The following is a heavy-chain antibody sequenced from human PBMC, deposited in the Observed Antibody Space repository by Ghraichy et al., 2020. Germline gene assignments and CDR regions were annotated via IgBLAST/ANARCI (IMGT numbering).Heavy chain of an antibody. CDR3: VKGASYGYDSSAPYFDY. D-gene: IGHD3-22*01. Sequence: GGSLRLSCAASGFAFDDYTMHWVRQGPGKGLEWVSLISWDGDYTDYGDSVKGRFTISRDNSGNSLFLQMSSLSDEDTALYYCVKGASYGYDSSAPYFDYWGQGTLVTVSS. CDR2: ISWDGDYT. CDR1: GFAFDDYT. J-gene: IGHJ4*02. V-gene: IGHV3-43*01.